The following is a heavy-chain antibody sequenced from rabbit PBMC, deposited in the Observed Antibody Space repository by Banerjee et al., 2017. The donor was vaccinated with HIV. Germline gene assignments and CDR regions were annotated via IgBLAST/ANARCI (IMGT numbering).Heavy chain of an antibody. J-gene: IGHJ4*01. Sequence: QEQLEESGGGLVKPEGSLTLTCKASGFSFSNRYVMCWVRQAPGKGLEWIACIYAGSSGTTEYASWAKGRFTISKTSSTTVTLQMTSLTAADTATYFCARGGGSPYYYFNLWGPGTLVTVS. D-gene: IGHD8-1*01. CDR3: ARGGGSPYYYFNL. V-gene: IGHV1S45*01. CDR1: GFSFSNRYV. CDR2: IYAGSSGTT.